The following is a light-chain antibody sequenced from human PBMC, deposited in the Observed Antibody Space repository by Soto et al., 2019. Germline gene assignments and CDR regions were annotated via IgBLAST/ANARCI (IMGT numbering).Light chain of an antibody. CDR3: QQYNSYSEA. Sequence: EIQMTQSPSTLSASIGDRVTITCRASQSFSNWLAWYQQKPGEVPKLLIYKVSNLESGVPARFSGSGSGTEFTLTISSLQTDDFATYYCQQYNSYSEAFGKGTKVDIK. CDR2: KVS. J-gene: IGKJ1*01. CDR1: QSFSNW. V-gene: IGKV1-5*03.